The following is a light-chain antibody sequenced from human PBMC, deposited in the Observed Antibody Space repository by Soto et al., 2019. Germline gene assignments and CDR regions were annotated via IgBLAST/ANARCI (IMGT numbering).Light chain of an antibody. CDR2: AAS. CDR3: QQSYSTPL. CDR1: QSISSY. V-gene: IGKV1-39*01. Sequence: DIQMTQSPSSLSASVGDRVTITCRASQSISSYLNWYQQKPGKAPKLLIYAASSLQSGVQSRFSGSGSGTDFTLTISSLQPEDFATYYCQQSYSTPLXGGGTKVDIK. J-gene: IGKJ4*01.